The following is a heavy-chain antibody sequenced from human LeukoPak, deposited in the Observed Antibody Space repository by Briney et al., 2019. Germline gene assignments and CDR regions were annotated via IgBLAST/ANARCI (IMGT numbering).Heavy chain of an antibody. Sequence: ASVKVSCKASGYTFRSYDINWVRQAPGQGLEWLGWMNPNSGNTGYAPKFQGRVTMTRVTSINTAYMELTSLRSEDTAVYFCVRGDLPTTVLNDPFNIWGQGTMVTVS. CDR1: GYTFRSYD. CDR3: VRGDLPTTVLNDPFNI. CDR2: MNPNSGNT. V-gene: IGHV1-8*01. D-gene: IGHD4-11*01. J-gene: IGHJ3*02.